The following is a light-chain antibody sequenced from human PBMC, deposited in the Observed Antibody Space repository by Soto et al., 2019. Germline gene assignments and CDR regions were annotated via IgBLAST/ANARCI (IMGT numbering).Light chain of an antibody. CDR2: LNSDGSH. CDR1: SGHSNYA. Sequence: QPVLTQSPSASASLGASVKLTCTLSSGHSNYAIAWHQQQSEKGPRYLMKLNSDGSHSKGEGIPDRFSGSSSGAERYLTISSLQPEDEADYYSQTWGSGIVVFGGGTKLTVL. CDR3: QTWGSGIVV. J-gene: IGLJ2*01. V-gene: IGLV4-69*01.